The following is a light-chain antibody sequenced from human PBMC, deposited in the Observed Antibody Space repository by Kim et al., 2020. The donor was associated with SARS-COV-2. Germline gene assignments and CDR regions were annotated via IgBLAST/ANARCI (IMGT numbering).Light chain of an antibody. J-gene: IGLJ2*01. V-gene: IGLV3-21*04. CDR3: QVWDSSSDHP. CDR1: NIGNKS. Sequence: VAPGKTARITCGGNNIGNKSVHWYQQKPGQAPVLVIYYDSDRPSGIPERFSGSNSGNTATLTISRVEAGDEADYYCQVWDSSSDHPFGGGTQLTVL. CDR2: YDS.